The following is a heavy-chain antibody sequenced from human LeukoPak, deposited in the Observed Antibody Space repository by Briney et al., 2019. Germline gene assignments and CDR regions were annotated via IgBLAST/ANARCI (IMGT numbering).Heavy chain of an antibody. Sequence: GGSLRLSCVASGFTFSTSAMSWVRQAPGKGLEWVSTISGSGGSTYYADSVKGRFTISRDNSRNTLYLQMNSLRAEDTAVYYCAKGYYYDTSDYYSIDYWGQGTLVTVSS. CDR2: ISGSGGST. V-gene: IGHV3-23*01. D-gene: IGHD3-22*01. J-gene: IGHJ4*02. CDR1: GFTFSTSA. CDR3: AKGYYYDTSDYYSIDY.